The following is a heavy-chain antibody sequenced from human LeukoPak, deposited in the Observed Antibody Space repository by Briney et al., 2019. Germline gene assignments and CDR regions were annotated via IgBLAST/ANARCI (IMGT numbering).Heavy chain of an antibody. CDR2: ISYDGSNK. D-gene: IGHD2-2*02. CDR3: AKGTPAAIRLDYYYGMDV. Sequence: GRSLRLSCAASGFTFSSYDMHWVRQAPGKGLEWVAVISYDGSNKYYADSVKGRFTISRDNSKNTLYLQMNSLRAEDTAVYYCAKGTPAAIRLDYYYGMDVWGQGTTVTVSS. J-gene: IGHJ6*02. V-gene: IGHV3-30*18. CDR1: GFTFSSYD.